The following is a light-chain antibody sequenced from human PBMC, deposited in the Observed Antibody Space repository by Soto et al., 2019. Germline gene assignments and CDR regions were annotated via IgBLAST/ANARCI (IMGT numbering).Light chain of an antibody. CDR1: QSISSY. Sequence: DIQMTQSPSSLSASVGDRVTITCRASQSISSYLNWYQQKPGKAPKLLIYAASNLQSGVPSRFSGSGSGTDFTLTISCLQSEDFATYYCQQYYSFPQTFGQGTKVDIK. CDR2: AAS. CDR3: QQYYSFPQT. J-gene: IGKJ1*01. V-gene: IGKV1-39*01.